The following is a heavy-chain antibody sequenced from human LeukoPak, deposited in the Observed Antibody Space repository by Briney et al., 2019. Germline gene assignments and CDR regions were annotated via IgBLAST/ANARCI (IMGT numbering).Heavy chain of an antibody. Sequence: QPGGSLRLSCAASGFTFDDYAMHWVRQAPGKGLEWVSLISGDGGSTYYADSVKGRFTISRDNSKNSLYLQMNSLRTEDTALYYCAKSNLHYYDSSGNQNWFDPWGQGTLVTVSS. V-gene: IGHV3-43*02. CDR2: ISGDGGST. D-gene: IGHD3-22*01. CDR3: AKSNLHYYDSSGNQNWFDP. J-gene: IGHJ5*02. CDR1: GFTFDDYA.